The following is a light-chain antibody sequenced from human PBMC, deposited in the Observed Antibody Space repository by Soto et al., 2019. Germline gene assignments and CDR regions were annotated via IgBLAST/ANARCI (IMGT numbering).Light chain of an antibody. CDR3: SLYISSSTSDV. J-gene: IGLJ1*01. Sequence: QSALTQPPSVSGSPGQSVTISCTGTSSDISGYNRVSWYQQPPGTAPKLMIYEVYNRPSGVPDRFSGSKSGNTASLTISGLQAEDESDYYCSLYISSSTSDVFGTGTKLTVL. CDR1: SSDISGYNR. CDR2: EVY. V-gene: IGLV2-18*01.